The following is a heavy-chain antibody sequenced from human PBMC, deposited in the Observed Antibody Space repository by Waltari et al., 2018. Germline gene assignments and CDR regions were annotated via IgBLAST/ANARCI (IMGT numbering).Heavy chain of an antibody. CDR2: INDRGLT. CDR1: RGSSFRAYY. V-gene: IGHV4-34*02. Sequence: QVQLQQWCAGLLKPSETLSLSRAVHRGSSFRAYYWNWVRQVPGKGMEWSGEINDRGLTNYKPSLKSRVTISVDTSRNQFSLTLTSVTVADTALYYCARSAAIVVRGRYFQYWGQGTLVTVSS. CDR3: ARSAAIVVRGRYFQY. J-gene: IGHJ1*01. D-gene: IGHD3-10*01.